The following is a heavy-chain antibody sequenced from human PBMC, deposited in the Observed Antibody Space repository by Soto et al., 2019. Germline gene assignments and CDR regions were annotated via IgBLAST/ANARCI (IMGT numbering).Heavy chain of an antibody. Sequence: GGSLRLSCAASGFTFSDYDMSWIRKAPGKGLEWVSYISSSGSTIYYADSVKGRFTISRDNAKNSLYLQMNSLRAEDTAVYYCARGSIGYCSSTSCYAPAYWGQGTPVTVSS. CDR1: GFTFSDYD. D-gene: IGHD2-2*01. J-gene: IGHJ4*02. V-gene: IGHV3-11*01. CDR2: ISSSGSTI. CDR3: ARGSIGYCSSTSCYAPAY.